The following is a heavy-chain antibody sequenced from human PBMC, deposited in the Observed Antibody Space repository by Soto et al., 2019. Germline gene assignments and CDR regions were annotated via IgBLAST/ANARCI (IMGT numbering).Heavy chain of an antibody. CDR2: LNHDGRNT. J-gene: IGHJ4*02. CDR1: GFTFNDFG. Sequence: EVQLLESGGDLVQSGGSLRLSCEASGFTFNDFGMSWVRQTPGKGLEWVSTLNHDGRNTHYAASVEGPFTISRDNSKNTLYLQMASLRAEDTAIYYCAKDAGNEESLFDYWGRGTLVTVSS. V-gene: IGHV3-23*01. CDR3: AKDAGNEESLFDY.